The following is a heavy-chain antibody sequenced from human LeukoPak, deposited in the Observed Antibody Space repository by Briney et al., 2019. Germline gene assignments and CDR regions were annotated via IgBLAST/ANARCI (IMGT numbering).Heavy chain of an antibody. V-gene: IGHV3-21*01. CDR2: ISSSSSYI. J-gene: IGHJ5*02. Sequence: GGSLRLSCAASGFTFSSYSMNWVRQAPGKGLEWVSSISSSSSYIYYADSVKGRSTISRDNAKNSLYLQMNSLRAEDTAVYYCARDYGSSWANWFDPWGQGTLVTVSS. CDR1: GFTFSSYS. D-gene: IGHD6-13*01. CDR3: ARDYGSSWANWFDP.